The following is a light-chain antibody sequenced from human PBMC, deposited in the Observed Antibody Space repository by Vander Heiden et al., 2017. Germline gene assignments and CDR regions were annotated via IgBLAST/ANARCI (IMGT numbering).Light chain of an antibody. CDR2: KDW. V-gene: IGLV3-25*03. CDR1: ALPKQY. CDR3: QSSDSSDTYASRRV. J-gene: IGLJ2*01. Sequence: SYELTQPPSVSVSPGQTARITCSGDALPKQYAYWYQQKPGQAPVLVIYKDWERPSGIPERFSGSSSGTTVTLKISGVQAEDEADYYCQSSDSSDTYASRRVFGGGTKLT.